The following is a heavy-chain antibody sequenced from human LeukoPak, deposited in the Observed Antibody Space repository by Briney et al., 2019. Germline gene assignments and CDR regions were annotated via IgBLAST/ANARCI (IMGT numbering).Heavy chain of an antibody. CDR1: GFTFSSYA. CDR3: ATIYGDYVPYYYYYMDV. V-gene: IGHV3-23*01. J-gene: IGHJ6*03. D-gene: IGHD4-17*01. Sequence: PGGSLRLSCAASGFTFSSYAMSWVRQAPGKGLEWVSAISGSGGSTYYADSVKGRFTISRDNSKNTLYLQMNGLRAEDTAVYYCATIYGDYVPYYYYYMDVWGKGTTVTISS. CDR2: ISGSGGST.